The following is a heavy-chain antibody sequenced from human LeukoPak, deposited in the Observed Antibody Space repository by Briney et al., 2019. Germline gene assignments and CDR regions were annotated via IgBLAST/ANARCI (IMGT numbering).Heavy chain of an antibody. J-gene: IGHJ4*02. D-gene: IGHD2-15*01. V-gene: IGHV3-30*04. Sequence: AGGSLRLSCAASGFTFSSYAMHWVRQAPGKGLEWVAVISYDGSNKYYADSVKGRFTISRDNSKNTLYLQMNSLRAEDTAVYYCARGDGSRLDYWGQGTLVTVSS. CDR1: GFTFSSYA. CDR3: ARGDGSRLDY. CDR2: ISYDGSNK.